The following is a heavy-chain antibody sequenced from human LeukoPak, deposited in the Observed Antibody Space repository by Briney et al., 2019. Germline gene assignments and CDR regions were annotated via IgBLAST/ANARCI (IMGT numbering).Heavy chain of an antibody. D-gene: IGHD4-17*01. V-gene: IGHV3-30*02. CDR1: GFTFSSYG. CDR3: AKDLTPYDGYGDYSAFDI. Sequence: GGSLRLSCAASGFTFSSYGTHWVRQAPGKGLEWVAFIRYDGSNKYYADSVKGRFTISRDNSMNTLYLQMNSLRAEDTAVYYCAKDLTPYDGYGDYSAFDIWGQGTMVTVSS. CDR2: IRYDGSNK. J-gene: IGHJ3*02.